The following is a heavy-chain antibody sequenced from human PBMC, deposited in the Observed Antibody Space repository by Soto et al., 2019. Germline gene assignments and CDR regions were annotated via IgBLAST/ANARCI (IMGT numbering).Heavy chain of an antibody. J-gene: IGHJ4*02. V-gene: IGHV1-69*01. CDR1: GGTFSSYA. CDR2: IIPIFGTA. CDR3: ARDRGAAAGKRKREYYFDY. Sequence: QVQLVQSGAEVKKPGSSVKVSCKASGGTFSSYAISWVRQAPGQGLEWMGGIIPIFGTANYAQKFQGRVTITADESTSTAYMELSSLRSEDTAVYYCARDRGAAAGKRKREYYFDYWGQGTLVTVSS. D-gene: IGHD6-13*01.